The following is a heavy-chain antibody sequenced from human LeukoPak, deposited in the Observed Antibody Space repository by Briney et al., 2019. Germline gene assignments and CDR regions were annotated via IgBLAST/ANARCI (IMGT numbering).Heavy chain of an antibody. Sequence: PSETLSLTCAVYGGSFSGYYWSWIRQPPGKGLEWIGEINHSGSTNYNPSLKSRVTISVDTSKNQFSLKLSSVTAADMAVYYCARGPYIVVVPAARLINTRYFDYWGQGTLVTVSS. CDR1: GGSFSGYY. CDR3: ARGPYIVVVPAARLINTRYFDY. CDR2: INHSGST. D-gene: IGHD2-2*01. V-gene: IGHV4-34*01. J-gene: IGHJ4*02.